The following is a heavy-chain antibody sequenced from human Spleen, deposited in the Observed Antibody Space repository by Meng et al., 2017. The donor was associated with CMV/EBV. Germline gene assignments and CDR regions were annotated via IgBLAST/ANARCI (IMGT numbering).Heavy chain of an antibody. J-gene: IGHJ4*02. Sequence: ASVKVSCKASGYTFTGYYMHWVRQAPGQGLERMGWINPNSGGTNYAQKVPGRVTMTRDTSINTADMELRRLRSDDTAVYYCASPSYGGNSGSHLIYWAQGTLVTVSS. CDR3: ASPSYGGNSGSHLIY. V-gene: IGHV1-2*02. D-gene: IGHD4-23*01. CDR1: GYTFTGYY. CDR2: INPNSGGT.